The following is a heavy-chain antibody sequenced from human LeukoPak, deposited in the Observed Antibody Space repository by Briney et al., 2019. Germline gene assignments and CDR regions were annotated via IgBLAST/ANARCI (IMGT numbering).Heavy chain of an antibody. CDR3: ARGIASTSCYGPSCNWFDP. CDR2: INPNSGGT. Sequence: ASVKVSCKASGYTFTGYYMHWVRQAPGQGLEWMGWINPNSGGTNYAQKFQGRVTMTRDTSISTAYMELSGLRSDDTAVYYCARGIASTSCYGPSCNWFDPWGQGTLVTVSS. J-gene: IGHJ5*02. V-gene: IGHV1-2*02. CDR1: GYTFTGYY. D-gene: IGHD2-2*01.